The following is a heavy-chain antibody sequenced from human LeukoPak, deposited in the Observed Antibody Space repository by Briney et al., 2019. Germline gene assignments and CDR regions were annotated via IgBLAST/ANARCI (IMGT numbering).Heavy chain of an antibody. CDR2: ISYDGSYK. CDR3: AKDLAYGDYSFAGY. Sequence: GGSLRLSCAASGFTFSRYAMHWVRQAPGKGLEWVAVISYDGSYKYYADSVKGRFTISRDNSKNTLYLQMNSLRAEDTAMYYCAKDLAYGDYSFAGYWGQGTLVTVSS. CDR1: GFTFSRYA. V-gene: IGHV3-30*04. J-gene: IGHJ4*02. D-gene: IGHD4-17*01.